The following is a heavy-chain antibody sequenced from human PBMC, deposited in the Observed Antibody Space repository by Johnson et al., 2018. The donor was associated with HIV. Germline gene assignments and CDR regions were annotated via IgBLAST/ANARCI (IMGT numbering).Heavy chain of an antibody. Sequence: QVQLVESGGGVVQPGRSLRLSCAASGFTFSTYGMHWVRQAPGKGLEWVSLIYSGGSTYYADSVKGRFTISRDNSKNTLYLQIDNLKTEDTGVYYCTRRPPSSWNGYAFDVWGQGTGVFVSS. V-gene: IGHV3-NL1*01. CDR2: IYSGGST. CDR3: TRRPPSSWNGYAFDV. CDR1: GFTFSTYG. J-gene: IGHJ3*01. D-gene: IGHD3-3*01.